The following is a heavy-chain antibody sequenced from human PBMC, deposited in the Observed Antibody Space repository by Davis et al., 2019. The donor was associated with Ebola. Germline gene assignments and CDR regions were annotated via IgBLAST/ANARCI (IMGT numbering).Heavy chain of an antibody. CDR2: MYFSGSP. Sequence: PSETLSLTCTVSGGSISEGVHYWSWIRQPPGKGLEWIGTMYFSGSPYYNPSLKSRLTLSVDTSRNQFSLELTSVTSADTAIYYCARNSSGFGHYDHWGQGIQITVSS. CDR3: ARNSSGFGHYDH. J-gene: IGHJ5*02. CDR1: GGSISEGVHY. V-gene: IGHV4-39*07. D-gene: IGHD3-22*01.